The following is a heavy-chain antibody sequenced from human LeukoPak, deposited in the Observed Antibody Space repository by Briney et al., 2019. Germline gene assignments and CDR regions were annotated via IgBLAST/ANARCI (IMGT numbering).Heavy chain of an antibody. CDR1: GFTFSSYS. D-gene: IGHD3-3*01. CDR3: ASLGFLEWLLDYYYYMDV. J-gene: IGHJ6*03. Sequence: GGSLRLSCAASGFTFSSYSMNWVRQAPGKGLEWVSSISSSSSYIYYADSVKGRFTISRDNAKNSLYLQMNSLRAEDTAAYYCASLGFLEWLLDYYYYMDVWGKGTTVTVSS. V-gene: IGHV3-21*01. CDR2: ISSSSSYI.